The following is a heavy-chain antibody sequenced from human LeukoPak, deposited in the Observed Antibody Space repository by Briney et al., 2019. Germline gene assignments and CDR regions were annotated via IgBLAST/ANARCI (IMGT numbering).Heavy chain of an antibody. CDR1: GGSISSYY. CDR3: SRGGDGYPYGYFDY. V-gene: IGHV4-59*12. D-gene: IGHD5-24*01. Sequence: PSETLSLTCTVSGGSISSYYWSWLRQPPGKGLEWIGYIYYSGSTNYNPSLKSRVTISVATSKNQFSLKLSSVTAADTAVYYCSRGGDGYPYGYFDYWGQGTLVTVSS. J-gene: IGHJ4*02. CDR2: IYYSGST.